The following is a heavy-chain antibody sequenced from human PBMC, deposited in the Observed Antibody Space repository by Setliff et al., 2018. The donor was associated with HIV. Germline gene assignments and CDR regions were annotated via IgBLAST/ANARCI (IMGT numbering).Heavy chain of an antibody. Sequence: GASVKVSCAASGFTFRSFGMHWVRQAPGKGLEWVANIKQDGSEKYYVESVKGRFTISRDNAKNSLYLQMNSLRVEDTAVYYCVRTGLGLREVLSPGVWGTGTTVTVSS. V-gene: IGHV3-7*03. CDR3: VRTGLGLREVLSPGV. J-gene: IGHJ6*04. D-gene: IGHD3-10*01. CDR1: GFTFRSFG. CDR2: IKQDGSEK.